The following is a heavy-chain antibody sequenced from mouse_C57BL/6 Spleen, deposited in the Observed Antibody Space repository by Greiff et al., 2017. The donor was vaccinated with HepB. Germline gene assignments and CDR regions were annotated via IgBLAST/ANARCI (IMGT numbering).Heavy chain of an antibody. Sequence: QVQLQQSGAELVRPGTSVKLSCKASGYTFTSYWMHWVKQRPGQGLEWIGVIDPSDSYTNYNQKFKGKATLTVDTSSSTAYMQLSSLTSEDSAVYYCARGVGKRIYYAMDYWGQGTSVTVSS. D-gene: IGHD1-1*02. CDR2: IDPSDSYT. J-gene: IGHJ4*01. CDR1: GYTFTSYW. V-gene: IGHV1-59*01. CDR3: ARGVGKRIYYAMDY.